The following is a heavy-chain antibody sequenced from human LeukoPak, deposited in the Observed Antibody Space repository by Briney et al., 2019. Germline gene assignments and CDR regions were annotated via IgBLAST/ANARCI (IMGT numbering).Heavy chain of an antibody. J-gene: IGHJ3*02. D-gene: IGHD6-13*01. CDR3: AKHAGGSSWREGAFDI. V-gene: IGHV4-39*01. Sequence: PSETLSLTCAVSGGSISSSTYYWGWIRRPPGKGLEWIGSIYFSGSTYYNPSLKSRGTISVDTSKKQFSLKLSSVTAADTAVYYCAKHAGGSSWREGAFDIWGQGTMVTVSS. CDR1: GGSISSSTYY. CDR2: IYFSGST.